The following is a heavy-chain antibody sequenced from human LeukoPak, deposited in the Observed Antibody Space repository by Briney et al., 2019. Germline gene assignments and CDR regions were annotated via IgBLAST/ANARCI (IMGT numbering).Heavy chain of an antibody. CDR2: IKSDGSST. CDR1: RFTFSSYA. Sequence: GGSLRLSCAASRFTFSSYAMSWVRQAPGKGLVWVSRIKSDGSSTSYADSVKGRFTISRDNAKNTLYLQMNSLRAEDMAVYYCARAASCGGDCSSSYLQHWGQGTLVTVSS. D-gene: IGHD2-21*02. J-gene: IGHJ1*01. V-gene: IGHV3-74*01. CDR3: ARAASCGGDCSSSYLQH.